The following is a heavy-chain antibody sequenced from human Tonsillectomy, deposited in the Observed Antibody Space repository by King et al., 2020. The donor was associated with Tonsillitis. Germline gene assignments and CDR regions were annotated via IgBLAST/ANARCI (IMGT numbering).Heavy chain of an antibody. CDR2: ISYDENNK. J-gene: IGHJ4*02. D-gene: IGHD3-22*01. CDR3: ARDLEYYSDSSGYFSQTWGYFDY. CDR1: GFIFSSYG. Sequence: VQLVESGGGVVQPGRSLRLSCAASGFIFSSYGMHWVRQSPGKGLAWVVVISYDENNKYYADFVKGRLTISRDNSNNTLYLQMSSLRAEDTAVYYCARDLEYYSDSSGYFSQTWGYFDYWGQGTLVTVSS. V-gene: IGHV3-30*03.